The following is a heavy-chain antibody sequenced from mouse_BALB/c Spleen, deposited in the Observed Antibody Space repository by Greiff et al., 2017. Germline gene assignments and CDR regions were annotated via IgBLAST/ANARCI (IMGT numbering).Heavy chain of an antibody. CDR2: INPYNGDT. V-gene: IGHV1-37*01. CDR3: GTYGSSGNWYFDV. J-gene: IGHJ1*01. D-gene: IGHD1-1*01. CDR1: GYSFTGYF. Sequence: VQLKESGPELVKPGASVKISCKASGYSFTGYFMNWVKQSHGKSLEWIGRINPYNGDTFYNQKFKGKATLTVDKSSSTAHMELLSLTSEDSAVYYCGTYGSSGNWYFDVWGAGTTVTVSS.